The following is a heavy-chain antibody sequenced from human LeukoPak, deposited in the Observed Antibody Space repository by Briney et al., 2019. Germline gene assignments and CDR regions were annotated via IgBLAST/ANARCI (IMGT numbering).Heavy chain of an antibody. CDR3: AKVLVLVSANRYYFDY. CDR2: ISGSGNST. J-gene: IGHJ4*02. CDR1: GLTFCGSA. V-gene: IGHV3-23*01. Sequence: GGSLRLSCAASGLTFCGSAMSWVRQAPGKGLEWVSLISGSGNSTYYADSVKGRFTISRDNSKNTLYLPMNSLRAEDTAVYYCAKVLVLVSANRYYFDYWGQGTLVTVSS. D-gene: IGHD2-15*01.